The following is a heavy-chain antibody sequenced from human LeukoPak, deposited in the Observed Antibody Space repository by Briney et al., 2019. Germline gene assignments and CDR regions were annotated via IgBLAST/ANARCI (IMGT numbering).Heavy chain of an antibody. J-gene: IGHJ4*02. V-gene: IGHV3-30*02. CDR1: GFTFSSYG. Sequence: PGGSLRLSCAASGFTFSSYGMHWVRQAPGKGLEWVAFIRYDGSSKYYADSVKGRFTISRDNSKNTLYLQMNSLRAEDTAVYYCAKGMQWLVSNYFDYWGQGTLVTVSS. CDR2: IRYDGSSK. CDR3: AKGMQWLVSNYFDY. D-gene: IGHD6-19*01.